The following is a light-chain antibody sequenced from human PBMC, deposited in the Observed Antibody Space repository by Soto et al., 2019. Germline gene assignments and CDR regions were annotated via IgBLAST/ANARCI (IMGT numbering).Light chain of an antibody. J-gene: IGKJ1*01. CDR2: DAS. V-gene: IGKV3-20*01. CDR1: QSVSSSP. Sequence: EIVLTQSPGTLSLSPGERATLSCRASQSVSSSPLAWYQQKPGQAPRLLIYDASSGATGIPDRFSGSGSGTDFTLTISRLEPEDFAVYYCQQYDSSPRTFGQGTKVDIK. CDR3: QQYDSSPRT.